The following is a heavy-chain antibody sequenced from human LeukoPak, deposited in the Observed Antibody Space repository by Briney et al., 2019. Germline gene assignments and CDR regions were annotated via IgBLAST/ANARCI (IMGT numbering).Heavy chain of an antibody. CDR2: AYYTSKRLF. CDR3: VRDDNWAFDDLDV. Sequence: SQTLSLNCLIPGCSVSLISDVWNWIRQTPSRGLEWRGRAYYTSKRLFDYAMSVKSRLTITPDTRKNQFSLQLNSMSPGDTAVYYCVRDDNWAFDDLDVLGQGTMVTVSS. D-gene: IGHD1-1*01. CDR1: GCSVSLISDV. V-gene: IGHV6-1*01. J-gene: IGHJ3*01.